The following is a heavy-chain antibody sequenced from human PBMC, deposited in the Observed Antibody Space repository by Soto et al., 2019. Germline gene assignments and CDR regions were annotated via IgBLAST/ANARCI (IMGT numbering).Heavy chain of an antibody. J-gene: IGHJ4*01. CDR1: GYSISGGSY. CDR3: ARVHVMAVAGSTFDY. V-gene: IGHV4-38-2*02. Sequence: SETLSLTCTVSGYSISGGSYWAWIRQPPGKGPEWSARIYHGGSTFYNPSLKSRITISVDTSNNKFSLKLTSVTAADTAVYYCARVHVMAVAGSTFDYWGHGTLVTVSS. CDR2: IYHGGST. D-gene: IGHD6-19*01.